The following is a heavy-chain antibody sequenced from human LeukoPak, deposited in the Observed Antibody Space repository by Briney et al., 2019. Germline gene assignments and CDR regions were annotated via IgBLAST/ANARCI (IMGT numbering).Heavy chain of an antibody. J-gene: IGHJ4*02. Sequence: GGSLRPSCAASGFAFGSYAMSWVRQAPGKGLEWVSAISGSGGSTNYADSVKGRFTSSRDNTKNTLYLQMNSLRPEDTAVYYCVVRGGIPFDNWGQGTLVTVSS. CDR1: GFAFGSYA. CDR3: VVRGGIPFDN. CDR2: ISGSGGST. D-gene: IGHD3-16*01. V-gene: IGHV3-23*01.